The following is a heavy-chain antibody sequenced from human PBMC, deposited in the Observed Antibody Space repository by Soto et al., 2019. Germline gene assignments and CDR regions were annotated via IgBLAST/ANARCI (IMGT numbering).Heavy chain of an antibody. J-gene: IGHJ5*02. CDR1: GGSFSGYY. Sequence: PSETLSLTCAVYGGSFSGYYWSWIRQPPGKGLEWIGEINHSGSTNYNPSLKSRVTISVDTSKNQFSLKLSSVTAADTAVYYCARKYYYGSGSPYRWGQGTLVT. V-gene: IGHV4-34*01. CDR2: INHSGST. CDR3: ARKYYYGSGSPYR. D-gene: IGHD3-10*01.